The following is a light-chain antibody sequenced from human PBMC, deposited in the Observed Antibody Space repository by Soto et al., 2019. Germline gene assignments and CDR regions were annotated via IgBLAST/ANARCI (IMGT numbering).Light chain of an antibody. CDR1: QSISSY. V-gene: IGKV1-39*01. J-gene: IGKJ5*01. Sequence: DIQLTQSPSSLYASVGDRVTITCRASQSISSYLNWYQQKPGKAPKLMIYAASSLQSGVPSRFSGSGSGTDFTLTISSLQHEDFATFYCQQSYSTPITFGQGTRLEIK. CDR2: AAS. CDR3: QQSYSTPIT.